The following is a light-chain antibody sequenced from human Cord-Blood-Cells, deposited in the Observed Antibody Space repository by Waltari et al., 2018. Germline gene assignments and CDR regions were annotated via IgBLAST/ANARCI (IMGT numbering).Light chain of an antibody. Sequence: EIVMTKSPSTLSVSPGERANLSCRASQSVSSNLAWYQQKPGQAPRLLIYGASTRATGIPARFSGSGSGTEFTLTISSLQSEDFAVYYCQQYNNWPRTFGQGTKVEIK. CDR3: QQYNNWPRT. CDR2: GAS. CDR1: QSVSSN. V-gene: IGKV3-15*01. J-gene: IGKJ1*01.